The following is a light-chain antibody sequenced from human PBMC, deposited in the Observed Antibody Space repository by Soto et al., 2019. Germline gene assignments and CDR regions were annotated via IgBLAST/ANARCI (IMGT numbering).Light chain of an antibody. Sequence: EIVLTQSPGTLSLSPGERATLSCRASHSVSSSYLAWYQQKPGQAPRLLIYGASSRATGIPDRFSGSGSGTDFTLTISRLEPEDFAVYYCQQYGSSLLTFGQGTRLEIK. J-gene: IGKJ5*01. V-gene: IGKV3-20*01. CDR3: QQYGSSLLT. CDR1: HSVSSSY. CDR2: GAS.